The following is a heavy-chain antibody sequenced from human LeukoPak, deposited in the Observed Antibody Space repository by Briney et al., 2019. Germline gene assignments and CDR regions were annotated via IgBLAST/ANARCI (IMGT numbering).Heavy chain of an antibody. Sequence: PSQTLSLTCTVSGGSISSGSYYWSWIRQPAGKGLEWIGRIYTSGSTNYNPSLKSRVTISVDTSKNQFSLKLSSVTAADTAVYYCAREAITMVRGVIILQTWGTSNWFDPWGQGTLVTVSS. V-gene: IGHV4-61*02. D-gene: IGHD3-10*01. CDR3: AREAITMVRGVIILQTWGTSNWFDP. CDR1: GGSISSGSYY. J-gene: IGHJ5*02. CDR2: IYTSGST.